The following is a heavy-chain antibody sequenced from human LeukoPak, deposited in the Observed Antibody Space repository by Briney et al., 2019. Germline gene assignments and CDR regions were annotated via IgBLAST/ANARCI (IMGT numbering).Heavy chain of an antibody. D-gene: IGHD3-16*01. CDR2: ISGSGGST. CDR1: GFTFSSYA. CDR3: ARDGWGLYYFDY. Sequence: GGSLRLSCAASGFTFSSYAMSWVRQAPGKGLEWVSAISGSGGSTYYADSVKGRFTISRDNSKNTLYLQMSSLRAEDTAVYYCARDGWGLYYFDYWGQGTLVTVSS. V-gene: IGHV3-23*01. J-gene: IGHJ4*02.